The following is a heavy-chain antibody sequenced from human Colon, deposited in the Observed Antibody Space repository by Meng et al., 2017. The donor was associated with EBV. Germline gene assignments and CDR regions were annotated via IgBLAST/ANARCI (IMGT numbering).Heavy chain of an antibody. CDR3: ARTAICIGGSCTTWNY. J-gene: IGHJ4*02. CDR1: GDPLSSANW. D-gene: IGHD2-15*01. CDR2: IHHNGNT. Sequence: VTLEEPGPGLAQPPETLSPTCAVSGDPLSSANWWSWVRQPPGKGLEWIGEIHHNGNTNYNPSLKSRVTISVDKSKNQFVLKVTSVTAADTAVYYCARTAICIGGSCTTWNYWGQGALVTVSS. V-gene: IGHV4-4*03.